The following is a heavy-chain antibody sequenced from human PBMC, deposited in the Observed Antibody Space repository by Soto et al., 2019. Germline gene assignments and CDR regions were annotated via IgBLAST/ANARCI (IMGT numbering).Heavy chain of an antibody. Sequence: EVQLVDSGGGLVQPGGSLRLSCAASGFTVSSNHMSWVRQAPGTGLEWVSAIYPAGDTYYANSVTGRFSISRDNSKHTLYLHMNRLRAEDTAVYHCVRDEDWSCYDCWGQGTLAVVSS. D-gene: IGHD1-1*01. CDR2: IYPAGDT. CDR1: GFTVSSNH. J-gene: IGHJ4*02. CDR3: VRDEDWSCYDC. V-gene: IGHV3-66*01.